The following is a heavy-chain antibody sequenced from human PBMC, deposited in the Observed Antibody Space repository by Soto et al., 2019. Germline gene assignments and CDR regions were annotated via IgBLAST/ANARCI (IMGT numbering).Heavy chain of an antibody. V-gene: IGHV4-39*01. D-gene: IGHD6-13*01. CDR2: IYYSGST. CDR1: GGSISSSSYY. J-gene: IGHJ4*02. CDR3: AIAAAGTGDFDY. Sequence: SETLSLTCTVSGGSISSSSYYWGWIRQPPGKGLEWIGSIYYSGSTYYNPSLKSRVTMSVDTSKNQFSLKLSSVTAADTAVYYWAIAAAGTGDFDYWGQGTLVTVSS.